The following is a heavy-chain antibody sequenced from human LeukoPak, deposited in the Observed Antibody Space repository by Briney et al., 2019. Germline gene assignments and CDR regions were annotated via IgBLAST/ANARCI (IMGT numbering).Heavy chain of an antibody. V-gene: IGHV4-38-2*01. D-gene: IGHD3-10*01. Sequence: SETLSLTCSVSGYSISSGYYWGWIRQPPGKGLEWIGNIYHGGSTYYNSSLKSRLTMSLDSSTNHFSLNLNSLTTADTAVYYCVRHYYDSGTAKGYFQHWGQGTLVTVSS. CDR1: GYSISSGYY. J-gene: IGHJ1*01. CDR3: VRHYYDSGTAKGYFQH. CDR2: IYHGGST.